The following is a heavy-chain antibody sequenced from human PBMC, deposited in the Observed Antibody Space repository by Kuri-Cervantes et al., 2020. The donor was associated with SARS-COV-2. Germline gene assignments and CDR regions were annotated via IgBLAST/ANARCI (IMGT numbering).Heavy chain of an antibody. CDR1: GASIRSYF. CDR2: IYYSGTT. Sequence: GSLRLSCTVSGASIRSYFWSWIRQPPGKGLEWIGHIYYSGTTNYKSSLKSRVTISVDTSKNQFSLKLSSVTAADTAVYYCAREGLYYDSSGREDYWGQGTLVTVSS. V-gene: IGHV4-59*01. CDR3: AREGLYYDSSGREDY. J-gene: IGHJ4*02. D-gene: IGHD3-22*01.